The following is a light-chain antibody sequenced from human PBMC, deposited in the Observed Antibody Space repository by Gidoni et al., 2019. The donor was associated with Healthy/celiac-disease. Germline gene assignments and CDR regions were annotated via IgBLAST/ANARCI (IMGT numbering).Light chain of an antibody. V-gene: IGLV3-21*03. Sequence: SYVLTQPPSVSVAPGKTARITCGGNNNGSKRVHWYQQKPGKAPVLVVYDDSDRPSGIPERFSGSNSGNTATLTISRVEAGDEADYYCQVWDSSSDHVVFGGGTKLTVL. CDR3: QVWDSSSDHVV. CDR1: NNGSKR. CDR2: DDS. J-gene: IGLJ2*01.